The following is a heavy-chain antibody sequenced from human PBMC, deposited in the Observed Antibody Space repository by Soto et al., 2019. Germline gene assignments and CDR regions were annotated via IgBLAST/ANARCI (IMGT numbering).Heavy chain of an antibody. J-gene: IGHJ6*03. CDR2: ISVTSGAT. CDR3: AKQYDVLTYYMDV. V-gene: IGHV3-23*01. CDR1: GFTFSTSA. Sequence: GGSLRLSCAASGFTFSTSAMTWVRQAPGKGLEWVSSISVTSGATFYADAVKGRFTISRDRSKNTLYLQMNSLRAEDTAVYYCAKQYDVLTYYMDVWGTGTTVTVSS. D-gene: IGHD3-9*01.